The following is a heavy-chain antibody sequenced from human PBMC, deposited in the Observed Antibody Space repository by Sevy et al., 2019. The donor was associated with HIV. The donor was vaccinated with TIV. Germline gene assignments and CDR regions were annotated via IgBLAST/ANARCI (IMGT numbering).Heavy chain of an antibody. J-gene: IGHJ4*02. V-gene: IGHV3-23*01. CDR1: GFTLKNYA. D-gene: IGHD3-22*01. CDR2: ISGSGGST. Sequence: GGSLRLSCAASGFTLKNYAMNWVRQAPGKGLEWVSGISGSGGSTYYADSVKGRFTIARDNSKNTLYLQMNSLRAEDTAVYYCAKDSYFDNTLFDYWGQGTLVTVSS. CDR3: AKDSYFDNTLFDY.